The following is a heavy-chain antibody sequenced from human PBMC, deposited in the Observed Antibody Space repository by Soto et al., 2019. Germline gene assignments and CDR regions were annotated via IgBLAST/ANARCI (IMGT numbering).Heavy chain of an antibody. CDR3: ARENYYDSSCYRTDY. V-gene: IGHV4-39*02. Sequence: QLQLQESVPGLVKPSETLSLTCTVSGGSISSSSYYWGWIRQPPGKGLECIGSIYYSGSTYYNPSLKSRVTISVDTSKNQFSLKLSSVTAADTAVYYCARENYYDSSCYRTDYWGQGTLVTVSS. CDR2: IYYSGST. D-gene: IGHD3-22*01. CDR1: GGSISSSSYY. J-gene: IGHJ4*02.